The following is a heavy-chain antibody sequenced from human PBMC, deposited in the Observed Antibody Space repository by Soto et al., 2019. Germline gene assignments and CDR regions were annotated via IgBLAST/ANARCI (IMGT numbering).Heavy chain of an antibody. CDR3: AKWSAAGTLYYYYNGMDV. CDR2: ISGSGGTT. Sequence: EVQLLESGGGWVQPGGSLRLSCAASGFTFSNYAMSWVRQAPGKGLEWVSGISGSGGTTYYADSVKGRFTISRDNSRNTLFLQMNSLRAEDTAVYYCAKWSAAGTLYYYYNGMDVWGQGTKVTVSS. CDR1: GFTFSNYA. J-gene: IGHJ6*02. D-gene: IGHD6-13*01. V-gene: IGHV3-23*01.